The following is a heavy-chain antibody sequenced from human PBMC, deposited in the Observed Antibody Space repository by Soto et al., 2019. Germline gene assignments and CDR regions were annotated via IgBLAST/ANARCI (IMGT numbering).Heavy chain of an antibody. Sequence: PGGSLRLSCAASGFTFSTYAMNWVRQAPGEGLEWVSGISGSGGSTYYTDSVKGRFTISRDNSKNTLYLQMNSLRAEDTAVYYCAKDSGYSYGYDYFDYWGQGTLVTVSS. CDR2: ISGSGGST. J-gene: IGHJ4*02. CDR1: GFTFSTYA. V-gene: IGHV3-23*01. CDR3: AKDSGYSYGYDYFDY. D-gene: IGHD5-18*01.